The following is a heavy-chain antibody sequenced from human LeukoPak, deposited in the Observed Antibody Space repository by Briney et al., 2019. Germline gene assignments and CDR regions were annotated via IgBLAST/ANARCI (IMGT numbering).Heavy chain of an antibody. CDR2: ISGSSSYI. Sequence: GGSLRLSCAASGFTFSSYSMNWVRQAPGKGLEWVSSISGSSSYIYYADSVKGRFTISRDNAKNSLYLQMNSLRAEDTAVYYCARGVGSSWKQKYYFDYWGQGTLVTVSS. V-gene: IGHV3-21*01. J-gene: IGHJ4*02. D-gene: IGHD6-13*01. CDR3: ARGVGSSWKQKYYFDY. CDR1: GFTFSSYS.